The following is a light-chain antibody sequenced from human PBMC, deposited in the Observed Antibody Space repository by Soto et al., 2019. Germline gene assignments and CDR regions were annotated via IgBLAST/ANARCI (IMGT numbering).Light chain of an antibody. Sequence: ETVMTQSPATLSVSPGERATLSCRASQSVSSDLAWYQQKPGQAPRLLIYGASTRATSIPARFTGSRSGTEFTLTITSLQSEDFAVYYCQQYYTWPRTFGEGTKVDIK. V-gene: IGKV3-15*01. CDR1: QSVSSD. CDR3: QQYYTWPRT. CDR2: GAS. J-gene: IGKJ1*01.